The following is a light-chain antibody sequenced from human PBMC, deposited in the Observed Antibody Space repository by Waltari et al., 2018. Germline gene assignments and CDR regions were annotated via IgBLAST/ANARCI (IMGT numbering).Light chain of an antibody. CDR2: GAS. Sequence: EIVLTQSPGTLSFSPGERATLSCRASQSVSSSYLAWYQQKPGQAPRLLIYGASSRATGIPDRFSGSGSGTDFTLTISRLEPEDFAVYYCQQYGSSPWRFGQGTKVEIK. CDR3: QQYGSSPWR. V-gene: IGKV3-20*01. CDR1: QSVSSSY. J-gene: IGKJ1*01.